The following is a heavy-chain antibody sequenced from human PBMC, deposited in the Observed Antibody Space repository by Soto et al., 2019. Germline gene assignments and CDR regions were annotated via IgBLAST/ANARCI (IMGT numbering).Heavy chain of an antibody. J-gene: IGHJ3*01. Sequence: GESLKISCKGSGYSFTSSWIGWVRHMPGKGLEWMGILYLGDSHTRYSPSFQGQVTISADKSISTAYLQWSSLKASDTATYYCTRPIVPASAAPFDVWGQGTMVTVSS. CDR1: GYSFTSSW. CDR2: LYLGDSHT. V-gene: IGHV5-51*01. CDR3: TRPIVPASAAPFDV. D-gene: IGHD2-2*01.